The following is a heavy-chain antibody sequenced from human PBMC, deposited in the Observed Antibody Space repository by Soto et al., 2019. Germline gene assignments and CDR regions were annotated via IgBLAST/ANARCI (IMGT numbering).Heavy chain of an antibody. CDR1: GYTFNSFG. D-gene: IGHD2-2*01. CDR3: ARDTKGYYSMDV. V-gene: IGHV1-18*01. J-gene: IGHJ6*02. CDR2: ISAYNGDT. Sequence: ASVKVSCKASGYTFNSFGISWVRQAPGQGLEWMGWISAYNGDTNYAQKLQDRVTMTTDTSTTTAYMELRSLRSDDTAVYYCARDTKGYYSMDVWVQGTTVTVSS.